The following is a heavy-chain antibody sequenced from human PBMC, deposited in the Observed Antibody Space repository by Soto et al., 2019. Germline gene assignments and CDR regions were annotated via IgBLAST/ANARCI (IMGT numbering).Heavy chain of an antibody. V-gene: IGHV1-69*13. CDR2: IIPIFGTA. CDR1: GGTFSSYA. CDR3: ARAVYYYDSSGYYPY. Sequence: ASVKVSCKASGGTFSSYAISWVRQAPGQGLEWMGGIIPIFGTANYAQKFQGRVTITADESTSTAYMELSSLRSEDTAVYYCARAVYYYDSSGYYPYWGQGTLVTVSS. J-gene: IGHJ4*02. D-gene: IGHD3-22*01.